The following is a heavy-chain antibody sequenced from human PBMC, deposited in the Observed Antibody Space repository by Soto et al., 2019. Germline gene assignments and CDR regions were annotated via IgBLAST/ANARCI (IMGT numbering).Heavy chain of an antibody. Sequence: SETLSLTCEVYGGSFSGYYWSWIRQPPGKGLEWIGEIFHGGSTIYSPSLKSRVTISVDTSKNQFSLELSSVTAADTAVYSCARPHYESNTFYSYFDYWRHGTLLPV. CDR1: GGSFSGYY. J-gene: IGHJ4*01. V-gene: IGHV4-34*12. CDR3: ARPHYESNTFYSYFDY. D-gene: IGHD3-22*01. CDR2: IFHGGST.